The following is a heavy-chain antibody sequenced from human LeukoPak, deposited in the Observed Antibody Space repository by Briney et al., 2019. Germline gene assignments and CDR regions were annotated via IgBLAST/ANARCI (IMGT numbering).Heavy chain of an antibody. CDR2: ISSSADST. V-gene: IGHV3-23*01. Sequence: GGSLRLSCAASGFTFSNYAMSWVRQAPGKGLEWVSAISSSADSTYYADSVNGRLAISRDNSRSTLYLQMNSLRAEDTAVYYCVRRSGEGGGYFDYWGQGTLVTVSS. J-gene: IGHJ4*02. CDR3: VRRSGEGGGYFDY. CDR1: GFTFSNYA. D-gene: IGHD3-10*01.